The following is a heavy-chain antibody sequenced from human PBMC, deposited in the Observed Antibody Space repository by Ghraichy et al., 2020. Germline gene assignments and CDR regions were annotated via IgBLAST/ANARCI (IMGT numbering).Heavy chain of an antibody. D-gene: IGHD6-13*01. Sequence: SETLSLTCTVSVDSISSSSYYWGWIRQPAGKGLEWIGRIYYSGSTYYNPSLKSRVTISVDTSKNQFSLKLSSVTAADTAVYYCARRRAAAGTIYWGQGTLVTVSS. V-gene: IGHV4-39*07. CDR3: ARRRAAAGTIY. CDR2: IYYSGST. CDR1: VDSISSSSYY. J-gene: IGHJ4*02.